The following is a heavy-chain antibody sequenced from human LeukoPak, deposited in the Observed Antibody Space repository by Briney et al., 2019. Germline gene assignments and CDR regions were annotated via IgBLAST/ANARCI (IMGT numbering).Heavy chain of an antibody. V-gene: IGHV3-53*01. CDR1: GFSVSTKY. CDR2: IYSGGTT. CDR3: ARLGDHYHWNLDL. Sequence: GGSLRLSCAASGFSVSTKYMNWVRQAPGKGLEWVSIIYSGGTTYYGESVEGRFTISRDTSKNTVFLQMNSLRVEDTAVYYCARLGDHYHWNLDLQDRGPLVTVSS. J-gene: IGHJ2*01. D-gene: IGHD3-10*01.